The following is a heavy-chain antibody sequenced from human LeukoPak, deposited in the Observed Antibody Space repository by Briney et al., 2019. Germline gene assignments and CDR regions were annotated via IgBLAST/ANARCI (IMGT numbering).Heavy chain of an antibody. J-gene: IGHJ4*02. D-gene: IGHD1-14*01. CDR3: ARRHRNNGYQFDY. V-gene: IGHV3-7*01. CDR1: GFTFSYYW. Sequence: GGSLRLSCAASGFTFSYYWMSWVRQAPGKGLEWVANIKQDGSEKYYVDSVKGRFTISRDNAKNSLYLQMNSLRDEDSAVYFCARRHRNNGYQFDYWGQGTLVTVSS. CDR2: IKQDGSEK.